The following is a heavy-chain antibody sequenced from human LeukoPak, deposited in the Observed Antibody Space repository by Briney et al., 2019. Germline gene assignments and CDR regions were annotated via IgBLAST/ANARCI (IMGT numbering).Heavy chain of an antibody. J-gene: IGHJ4*02. CDR2: ISAYNGNT. V-gene: IGHV1-18*04. CDR1: GYTLTDYY. Sequence: GASVRVSCKASGYTLTDYYLHWVRQAPGQGLEWMGWISAYNGNTNYAQKLQGRVTITTDTSASTAYMELRSLRSDDTAVYYCARDGTLDSSGYYYWGQGTLVTVSS. D-gene: IGHD3-22*01. CDR3: ARDGTLDSSGYYY.